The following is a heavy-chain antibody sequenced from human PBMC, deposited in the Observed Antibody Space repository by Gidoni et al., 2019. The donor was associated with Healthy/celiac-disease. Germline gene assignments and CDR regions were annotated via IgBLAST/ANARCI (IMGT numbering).Heavy chain of an antibody. J-gene: IGHJ4*02. CDR1: GCSLSSGSYY. CDR2: IYISGST. CDR3: ARGDSSSWSLDY. D-gene: IGHD6-13*01. V-gene: IGHV4-61*02. Sequence: QVQLHESRPGLVKPSQTLSLTCTVSGCSLSSGSYYWSWIRPPARKGLEWLGRIYISGSTNYNPSLKSRVTISVDTSKNQFSLKLSSVTAADTAVYYCARGDSSSWSLDYWGQGTLVTVSS.